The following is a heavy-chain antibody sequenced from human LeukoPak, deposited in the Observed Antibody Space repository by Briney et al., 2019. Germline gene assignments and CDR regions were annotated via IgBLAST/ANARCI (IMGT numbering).Heavy chain of an antibody. D-gene: IGHD6-6*01. Sequence: SQTLSLTCTVSGGSISSGGYFWNWIRQHPGKGLEWIGSIYNSGSTYYNPSLKSRVLISGDTSKNEFSLRLSSVTAADTAVYYCARHRAYSSSSPFDYWGQGTLVTVSS. CDR2: IYNSGST. CDR1: GGSISSGGYF. J-gene: IGHJ4*02. V-gene: IGHV4-31*03. CDR3: ARHRAYSSSSPFDY.